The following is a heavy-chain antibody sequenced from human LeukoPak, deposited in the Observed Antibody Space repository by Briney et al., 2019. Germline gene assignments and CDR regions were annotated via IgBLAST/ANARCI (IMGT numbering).Heavy chain of an antibody. J-gene: IGHJ4*02. V-gene: IGHV3-30*04. CDR1: GFTFSSYA. CDR3: ARDFYDFWSGYAPHFGY. D-gene: IGHD3-3*01. Sequence: PGRSLRLSCAAPGFTFSSYAMHWVRQAPGKGLEWVAVISYDGSNKYYADSVKGRFTISRDNSKNTLYLQMNSLRAEDTAVYYCARDFYDFWSGYAPHFGYWGQGTLVTVSS. CDR2: ISYDGSNK.